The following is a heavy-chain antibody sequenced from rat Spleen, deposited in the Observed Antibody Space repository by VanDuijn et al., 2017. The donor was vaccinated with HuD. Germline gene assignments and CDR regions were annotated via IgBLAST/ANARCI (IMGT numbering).Heavy chain of an antibody. V-gene: IGHV5-19*01. D-gene: IGHD1-12*01. CDR1: GFTFSNYG. J-gene: IGHJ2*01. Sequence: EVQLVESDGGLVQPGRSLKLSCAASGFTFSNYGMHWIRQAPTKGLEWVASISPSGGSTYYRDSVKGRFIISRDNAKSTLSLQMDSLRSEDTATYYCTTITSPLFDYWGQGVMVTVSS. CDR3: TTITSPLFDY. CDR2: ISPSGGST.